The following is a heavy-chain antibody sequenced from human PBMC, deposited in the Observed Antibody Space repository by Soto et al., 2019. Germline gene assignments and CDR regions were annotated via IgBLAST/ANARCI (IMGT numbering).Heavy chain of an antibody. J-gene: IGHJ3*02. Sequence: ASVKVSCKASGYTFTSYAMHWVRQAPGQRLEWMGWINAGNGNTKYSQKFQGRVTITRDTSASTAYMELSRLRSDDTAVYYCARDRTELAAFDIWGQGTMVTVSS. CDR3: ARDRTELAAFDI. CDR2: INAGNGNT. V-gene: IGHV1-3*01. D-gene: IGHD6-13*01. CDR1: GYTFTSYA.